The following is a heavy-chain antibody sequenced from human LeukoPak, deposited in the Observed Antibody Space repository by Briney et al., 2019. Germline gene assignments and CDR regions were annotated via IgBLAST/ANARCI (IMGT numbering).Heavy chain of an antibody. CDR1: GFTFSSYW. Sequence: GGSLRLSCAASGFTFSSYWMSWVRQAPGKGLEWVANIKQDGSEKYYVDSVKGRFTISRDNAKNSLCLQMNSLRAEDTAVYYCARSPSMVRGVIRVFDYWGQGTLVTVSS. CDR2: IKQDGSEK. CDR3: ARSPSMVRGVIRVFDY. D-gene: IGHD3-10*01. V-gene: IGHV3-7*03. J-gene: IGHJ4*02.